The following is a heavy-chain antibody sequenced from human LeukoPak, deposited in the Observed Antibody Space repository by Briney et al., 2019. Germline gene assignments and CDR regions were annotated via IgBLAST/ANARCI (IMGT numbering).Heavy chain of an antibody. V-gene: IGHV3-7*01. J-gene: IGHJ6*03. Sequence: PGGSLRLSCAASGFTFSSYWMSWVRQAPGKGLEWVANIKQDGSEKYYVDSVKGRFTISKDNAKNSLYLQMNSLRAEDTAVYYCARELGRYYMDVWGKGTTVTVSS. CDR3: ARELGRYYMDV. CDR1: GFTFSSYW. CDR2: IKQDGSEK.